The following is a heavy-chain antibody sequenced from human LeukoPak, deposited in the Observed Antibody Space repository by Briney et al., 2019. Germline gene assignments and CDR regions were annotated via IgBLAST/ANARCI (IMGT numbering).Heavy chain of an antibody. V-gene: IGHV1-18*01. CDR3: ARDEDYGIFVNIDY. D-gene: IGHD4-17*01. J-gene: IGHJ4*02. CDR1: GYSFVLYG. Sequence: ASVKVSCKASGYSFVLYGTSWVRQAPGQGPEWMGWISNYNGNTKYAQKFQGRVTMTTDTSTSTAYMELRSLRSDDTAVYYCARDEDYGIFVNIDYWGQGTLVTVSS. CDR2: ISNYNGNT.